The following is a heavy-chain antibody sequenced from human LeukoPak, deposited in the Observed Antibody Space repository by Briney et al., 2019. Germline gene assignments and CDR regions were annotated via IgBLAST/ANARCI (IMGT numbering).Heavy chain of an antibody. CDR3: ARAPLTTATSDYFDL. J-gene: IGHJ4*02. Sequence: PSETLSLTCTVSGGSISSGGYYWSWIRQSPEKGLEWIGYIHYSGITKSNPSLESRLTLSVDTSKNQLSLRLTSVTAADTAVYYCARAPLTTATSDYFDLWGLGTLVTVSS. CDR2: IHYSGIT. D-gene: IGHD4-17*01. V-gene: IGHV4-30-4*08. CDR1: GGSISSGGYY.